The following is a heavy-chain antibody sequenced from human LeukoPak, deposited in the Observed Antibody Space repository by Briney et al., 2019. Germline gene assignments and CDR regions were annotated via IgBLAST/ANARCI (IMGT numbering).Heavy chain of an antibody. CDR2: ISAYNGNT. V-gene: IGHV1-18*01. CDR1: GYTFTTYG. CDR3: ARDPQITGTTLAGY. Sequence: ASVKVSCKASGYTFTTYGISWVRQAPGQGLEWMGWISAYNGNTNYAQKLQGRVTMTTDTSTSTAYMELRSLRSDDTAVYYCARDPQITGTTLAGYWGQGTLVTVSS. J-gene: IGHJ4*02. D-gene: IGHD1-20*01.